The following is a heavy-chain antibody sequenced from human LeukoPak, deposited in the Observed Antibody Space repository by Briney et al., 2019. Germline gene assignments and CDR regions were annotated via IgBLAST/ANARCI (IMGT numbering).Heavy chain of an antibody. V-gene: IGHV3-23*01. CDR1: GFTFSSYG. Sequence: GGSLRLSCAASGFTFSSYGMSWVRQAPGKGLEWVSAISGSGGSTYYADSVKGRFTISRDNSKNTLYLQMNSLRAEDTAVYYCAKGTGIINYYYMDVWGKGTTVTISS. J-gene: IGHJ6*03. CDR3: AKGTGIINYYYMDV. D-gene: IGHD3-10*01. CDR2: ISGSGGST.